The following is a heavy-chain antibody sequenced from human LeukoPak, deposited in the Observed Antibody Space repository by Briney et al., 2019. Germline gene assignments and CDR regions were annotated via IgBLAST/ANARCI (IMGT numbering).Heavy chain of an antibody. Sequence: GGSLRLSCAASRFTFSTYWMSWVRQAPGKGLEWVANIKQDGSEKYYVDSVKGRFTISRDNAKNSLYLQMNSLRAEDTAVYYCAGMHNTSFWDYFDYWGQGTLVTVSS. CDR3: AGMHNTSFWDYFDY. CDR1: RFTFSTYW. D-gene: IGHD6-6*01. CDR2: IKQDGSEK. V-gene: IGHV3-7*01. J-gene: IGHJ4*02.